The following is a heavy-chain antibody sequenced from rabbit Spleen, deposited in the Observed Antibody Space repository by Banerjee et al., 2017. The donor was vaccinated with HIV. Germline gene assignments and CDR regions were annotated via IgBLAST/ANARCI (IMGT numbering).Heavy chain of an antibody. CDR3: ARGGTGAYGWNL. D-gene: IGHD6-1*01. V-gene: IGHV1S40*01. J-gene: IGHJ4*01. Sequence: QSLEESGGDLVKPGASLTLTCTASGFDLSSSYCICWVRQAPGKGLEWIACIYAGSSGIAYCASWAKGRFTTSKTSSTTVTLQMTSLAAADTVSYCDARGGTGAYGWNLWGPGTLVTVS. CDR1: GFDLSSSYC. CDR2: IYAGSSGIA.